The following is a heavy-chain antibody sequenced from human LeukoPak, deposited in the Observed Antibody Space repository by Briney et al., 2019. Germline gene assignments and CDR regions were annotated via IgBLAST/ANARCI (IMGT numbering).Heavy chain of an antibody. CDR1: GFTFSSYS. D-gene: IGHD3-10*01. CDR3: ARGRITLDY. J-gene: IGHJ4*02. CDR2: ISSSGSTI. V-gene: IGHV3-48*04. Sequence: PGGSLRLSCAAPGFTFSSYSMNWVRQAPGKGLEWVSYISSSGSTIYYADSVKGRFTISRDNAKNSLYLQMNSLRAEDTAVYYCARGRITLDYWGQGTLVTVSS.